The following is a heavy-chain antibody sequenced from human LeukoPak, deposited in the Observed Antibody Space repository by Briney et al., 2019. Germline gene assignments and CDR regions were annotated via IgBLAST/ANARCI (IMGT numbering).Heavy chain of an antibody. CDR2: INTERRIT. D-gene: IGHD2-15*01. Sequence: GGSLRLSCAASLFTFISYWMHGVRQAPGKGRVWVSRINTERRITNYADALKGRFTISRDNAKNTLFLQLNSLRVADTAVYYCATTRDSGGWLGYDYWGQGTLVTVSS. CDR3: ATTRDSGGWLGYDY. CDR1: LFTFISYW. V-gene: IGHV3-74*01. J-gene: IGHJ4*02.